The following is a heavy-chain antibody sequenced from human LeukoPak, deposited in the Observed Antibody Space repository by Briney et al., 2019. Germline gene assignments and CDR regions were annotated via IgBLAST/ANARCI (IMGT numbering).Heavy chain of an antibody. J-gene: IGHJ4*02. CDR1: GGSISSSSSY. Sequence: SETLSLTCSVSGGSISSSSSYWGWIRQPPGKGLEWIGSIYYSGSSFDNPALKSRVTISVDTSKNQFSLKLSSVTAADTAVYYCARHRSGWLQSSFNYWGQGTLVTVSS. D-gene: IGHD5-24*01. CDR3: ARHRSGWLQSSFNY. CDR2: IYYSGSS. V-gene: IGHV4-39*01.